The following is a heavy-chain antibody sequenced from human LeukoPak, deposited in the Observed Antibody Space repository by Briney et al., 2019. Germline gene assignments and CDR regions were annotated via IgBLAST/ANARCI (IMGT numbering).Heavy chain of an antibody. J-gene: IGHJ4*02. CDR3: AKDLYYDSSGYYYY. CDR1: GFTFSSYG. V-gene: IGHV3-23*01. Sequence: GGSLRLSCAASGFTFSSYGMSWVRQAPGKGLEWVSAISGSGGSTYYADSVKGRFTIARDNSKNTLYLQMNSLRAEDTAVYYCAKDLYYDSSGYYYYWGQGTLVTVSS. CDR2: ISGSGGST. D-gene: IGHD3-22*01.